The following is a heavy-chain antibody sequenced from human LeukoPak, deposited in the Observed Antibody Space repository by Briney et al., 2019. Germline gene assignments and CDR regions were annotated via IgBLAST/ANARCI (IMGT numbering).Heavy chain of an antibody. Sequence: ASVKVSCKASGGTFSSYGISWVRQAPGQGLEWMGWISAYNGNTNYAQKLQGRVTMTTDTSTSTAYMELRSLRSDDTAVYYCARDPRNYDFWRGDYYFDYWGQGTLVTVSS. D-gene: IGHD3-3*01. CDR3: ARDPRNYDFWRGDYYFDY. CDR1: GGTFSSYG. V-gene: IGHV1-18*01. CDR2: ISAYNGNT. J-gene: IGHJ4*02.